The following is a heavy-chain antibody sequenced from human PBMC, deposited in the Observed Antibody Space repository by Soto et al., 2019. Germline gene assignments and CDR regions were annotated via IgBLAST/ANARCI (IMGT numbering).Heavy chain of an antibody. CDR3: ARVPGFSGSFYYYYGMDI. D-gene: IGHD5-12*01. V-gene: IGHV1-18*04. CDR1: GYTFTSYG. J-gene: IGHJ6*02. Sequence: ASVKVSCKASGYTFTSYGISWVRQAPGQGLEWMGWISAYNGNTNYAQKLQGRVTMTTDTSTSTAYMELRSLRSDDTAVYYCARVPGFSGSFYYYYGMDIWGQGTTVTVS. CDR2: ISAYNGNT.